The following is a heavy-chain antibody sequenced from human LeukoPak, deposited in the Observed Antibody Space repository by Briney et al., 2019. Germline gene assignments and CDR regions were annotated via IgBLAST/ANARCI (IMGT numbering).Heavy chain of an antibody. Sequence: GGSLRLSCVASGFTFSNYAMTWVRQAPGKGLEWVSGISSNSYIQYADSVKGRFTVSRDNADNSLYLQMNTLRAEDTAVYYCARLPGYYYYYYYMDVWGKGTTVTVSS. CDR2: ISSNSYI. V-gene: IGHV3-21*01. CDR3: ARLPGYYYYYYYMDV. CDR1: GFTFSNYA. J-gene: IGHJ6*03.